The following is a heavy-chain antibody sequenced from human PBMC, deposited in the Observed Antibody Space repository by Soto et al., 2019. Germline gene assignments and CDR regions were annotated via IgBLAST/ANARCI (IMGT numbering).Heavy chain of an antibody. CDR1: GFSFSTYE. J-gene: IGHJ4*02. D-gene: IGHD6-13*01. CDR2: ISVSGNII. Sequence: XVCLRLSCAACGFSFSTYECNGVRQAPGRGLEWISYISVSGNIIKYADSVKGRFTISRDNAENSLHLHMSSLRVDDTAVYFCVRDIMTASAAASLDYWGQRTQVTVSS. V-gene: IGHV3-48*03. CDR3: VRDIMTASAAASLDY.